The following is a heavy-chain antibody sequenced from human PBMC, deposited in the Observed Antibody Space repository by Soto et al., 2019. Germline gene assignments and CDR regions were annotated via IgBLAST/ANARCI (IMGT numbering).Heavy chain of an antibody. CDR1: GYTFTTYT. Sequence: GASVKVSCKASGYTFTTYTIHWVRQAPGQRLEWMGWINTGNGNTHYSQKFQGRVTITMDASASIAYMELSSLRSEDTAVYYCARMQVPAVGMVVWFDPWGQGTLVTVSS. CDR3: ARMQVPAVGMVVWFDP. D-gene: IGHD6-13*01. V-gene: IGHV1-3*04. J-gene: IGHJ5*02. CDR2: INTGNGNT.